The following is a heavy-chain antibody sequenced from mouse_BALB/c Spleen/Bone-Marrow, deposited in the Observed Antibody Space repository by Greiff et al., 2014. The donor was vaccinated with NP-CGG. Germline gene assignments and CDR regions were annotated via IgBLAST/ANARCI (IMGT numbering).Heavy chain of an antibody. CDR1: GFNIKDYY. V-gene: IGHV14-4*02. CDR2: IDPENGDT. CDR3: NAQNYGYGAWFAY. D-gene: IGHD1-2*01. J-gene: IGHJ3*01. Sequence: EVKLMESGAELVRSGASVKLSCTASGFNIKDYYMHWVKQRPEQGLEWIGWIDPENGDTEYAPKFQGKATMTADTSSNTAYLQLSSLTSEDTAVYYCNAQNYGYGAWFAYWGQGTLATVSA.